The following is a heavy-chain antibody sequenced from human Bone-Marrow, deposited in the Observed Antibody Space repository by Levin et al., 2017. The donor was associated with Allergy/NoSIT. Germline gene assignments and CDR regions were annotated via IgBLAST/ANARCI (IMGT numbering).Heavy chain of an antibody. Sequence: GESLKISCAASGFTFSSYGMHWVRQAPGKGLEWVAVISYDGSNKYYADSVKGRFTISRDNSKNTLYLQMNSLRAEDTAVYYCAKRERIQLWFSFDYWGQGTLVTVSS. D-gene: IGHD5-18*01. J-gene: IGHJ4*02. V-gene: IGHV3-30*18. CDR2: ISYDGSNK. CDR1: GFTFSSYG. CDR3: AKRERIQLWFSFDY.